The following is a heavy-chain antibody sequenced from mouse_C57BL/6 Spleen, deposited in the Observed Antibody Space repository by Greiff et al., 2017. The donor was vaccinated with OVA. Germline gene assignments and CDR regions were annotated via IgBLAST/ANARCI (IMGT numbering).Heavy chain of an antibody. CDR2: ISYDGSN. J-gene: IGHJ1*03. V-gene: IGHV3-6*01. CDR1: GYSITSGYY. CDR3: ARVPHGYFDV. Sequence: EVKLLESGPGLVKPSQSLSLTCSVTGYSITSGYYWNWIRQFPGNKLEWMGYISYDGSNNYNPSLKNRISLTRDTSKNQLFLKLKSVTTEDTATYYCARVPHGYFDVWGTGTTVTVSS.